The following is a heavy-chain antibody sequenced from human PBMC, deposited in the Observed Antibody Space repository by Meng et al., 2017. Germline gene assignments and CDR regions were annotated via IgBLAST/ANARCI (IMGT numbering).Heavy chain of an antibody. CDR1: GFTFSSYS. CDR2: ISSSSSYI. V-gene: IGHV3-21*04. D-gene: IGHD5-18*01. Sequence: GESLKISCAASGFTFSSYSMNWVRQAPGKGLEWVSSISSSSSYIYYADSVKGRFTISRDNAKNSLYLQMNSLRAEDTAVYYCAKGGGYSYGYVASWGQGTLVTVSS. J-gene: IGHJ4*02. CDR3: AKGGGYSYGYVAS.